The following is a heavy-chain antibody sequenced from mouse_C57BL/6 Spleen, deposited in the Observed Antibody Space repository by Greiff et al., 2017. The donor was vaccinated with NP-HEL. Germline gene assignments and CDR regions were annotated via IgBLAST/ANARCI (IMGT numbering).Heavy chain of an antibody. CDR2: IYPGDGDT. Sequence: VKLMESGAELVKPGASVKISCKASGYAFSSYWMNWVKQRPGKGLEWIGQIYPGDGDTNYNGKFKGKATLTADKSSSTAYMQLSSLTSEDSAVYFCARETAQVPYYFDYWGQGTTLTVSS. CDR1: GYAFSSYW. J-gene: IGHJ2*01. D-gene: IGHD3-2*02. CDR3: ARETAQVPYYFDY. V-gene: IGHV1-80*01.